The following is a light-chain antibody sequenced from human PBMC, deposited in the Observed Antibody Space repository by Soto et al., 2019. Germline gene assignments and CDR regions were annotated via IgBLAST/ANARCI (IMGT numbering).Light chain of an antibody. V-gene: IGKV1-33*01. CDR2: DAA. CDR1: QDISES. Sequence: DIQMTQSPSFLSASVGDRVTITCQASQDISESLNWYQQKPGTAPKLLIYDAANLQTGVPSRFSGSRSWTEFTLTSSSLQPEDLATYDCQQFDSFPRTCGQGTKLDIK. CDR3: QQFDSFPRT. J-gene: IGKJ2*01.